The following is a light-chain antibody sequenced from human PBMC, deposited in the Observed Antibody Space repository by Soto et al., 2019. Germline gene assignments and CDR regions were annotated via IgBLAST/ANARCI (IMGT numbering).Light chain of an antibody. CDR2: AAS. CDR3: RQYYSYPPT. J-gene: IGKJ1*01. CDR1: QGISSY. Sequence: AIRMTQSPSSFSASTGDRVTITCRASQGISSYLAWYQQKPGKAPKLLIYAASTLQSGVPSRFSGSGSGTDFTLTISCLQSEDFATYYCRQYYSYPPTFGPGTKVEIK. V-gene: IGKV1-8*01.